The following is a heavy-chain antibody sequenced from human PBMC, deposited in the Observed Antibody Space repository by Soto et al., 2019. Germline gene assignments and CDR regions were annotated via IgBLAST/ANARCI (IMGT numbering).Heavy chain of an antibody. J-gene: IGHJ6*02. D-gene: IGHD5-18*01. CDR1: GGTFSSYA. Sequence: ASVKVSCKASGGTFSSYAISWVRQAPGQGLEWMGGIIPIFGTANYAQKFQGRVTITADESTSTAYMELSSLRSEDTAVYYCARGGYSYGYGYYGMDVWGQGTTVTVSS. CDR2: IIPIFGTA. V-gene: IGHV1-69*13. CDR3: ARGGYSYGYGYYGMDV.